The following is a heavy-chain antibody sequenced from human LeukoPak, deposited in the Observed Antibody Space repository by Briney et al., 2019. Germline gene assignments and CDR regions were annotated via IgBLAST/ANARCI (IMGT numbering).Heavy chain of an antibody. V-gene: IGHV3-23*01. D-gene: IGHD3-10*01. J-gene: IGHJ6*02. Sequence: GGSLRLSCAASGFTFSSHAMSWVRQAPGKGLEWVSAISGSGGSTYYADSVKGRFTISRDNSKNTLYLQMNSLRAEDTAVYYCAKSMVRGVIGGYGMDVWGQGTTVTVSS. CDR2: ISGSGGST. CDR3: AKSMVRGVIGGYGMDV. CDR1: GFTFSSHA.